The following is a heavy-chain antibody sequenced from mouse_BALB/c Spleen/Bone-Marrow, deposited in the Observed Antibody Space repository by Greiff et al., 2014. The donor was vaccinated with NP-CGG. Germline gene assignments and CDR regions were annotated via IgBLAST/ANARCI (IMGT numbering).Heavy chain of an antibody. CDR3: ARSYGTNFDY. CDR2: INPSNGYT. D-gene: IGHD1-1*02. V-gene: IGHV1-7*01. J-gene: IGHJ2*01. CDR1: GYNFNSSW. Sequence: VQLQQSGAELAKPGAPVKMSCTASGYNFNSSWMHWVKQRPEQGLEWIGNINPSNGYTEYNQKFKDKATLTADKSSTTAYMQRNTPTADDSSFYYCARSYGTNFDYWGQGTTLTVS.